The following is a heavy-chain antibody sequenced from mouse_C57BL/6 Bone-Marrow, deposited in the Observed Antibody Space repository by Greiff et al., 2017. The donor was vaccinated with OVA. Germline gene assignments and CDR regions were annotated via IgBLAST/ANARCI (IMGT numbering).Heavy chain of an antibody. J-gene: IGHJ2*01. V-gene: IGHV1-69*01. Sequence: QVQLQQPGAELVMPGASVKLSCKASGYTFTSYWMHWVKQRPGQGLEWIGEIDPSDSYTNYNQKFKGKSTLTVDKSSSTAYMQLSSLTSEDSAVYYCARSGGYYGDYWGQGTTLTGSS. CDR1: GYTFTSYW. CDR2: IDPSDSYT. CDR3: ARSGGYYGDY. D-gene: IGHD1-1*01.